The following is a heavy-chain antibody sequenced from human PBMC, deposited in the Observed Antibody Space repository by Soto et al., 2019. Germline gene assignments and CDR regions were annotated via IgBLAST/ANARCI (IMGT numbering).Heavy chain of an antibody. CDR3: TRSPYDSSGYYDSGMDV. CDR2: IRSKAYGGTT. Sequence: GGSLRLSCAASGFTFSSYSMNWVRQAPGKGLEWVGFIRSKAYGGTTEYAASVKGRFTISRDDSKSIAYLQMNSLKTEDTAVYYCTRSPYDSSGYYDSGMDVWGQGTKVTVSS. CDR1: GFTFSSYS. D-gene: IGHD3-22*01. V-gene: IGHV3-49*04. J-gene: IGHJ6*02.